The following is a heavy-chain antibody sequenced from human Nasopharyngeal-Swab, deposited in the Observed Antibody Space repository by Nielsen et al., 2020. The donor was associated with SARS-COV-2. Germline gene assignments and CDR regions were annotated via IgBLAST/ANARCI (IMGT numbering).Heavy chain of an antibody. CDR2: IKQDGSEK. Sequence: WIRQPPGKGLEWVANIKQDGSEKYYVDSVKGRFTISRDNAKNSLYLQMNSLRAEDTAVYYCAREGVVVPAAILPPFYCFDYWGQGTLVTVSS. J-gene: IGHJ4*02. CDR3: AREGVVVPAAILPPFYCFDY. V-gene: IGHV3-7*01. D-gene: IGHD2-2*02.